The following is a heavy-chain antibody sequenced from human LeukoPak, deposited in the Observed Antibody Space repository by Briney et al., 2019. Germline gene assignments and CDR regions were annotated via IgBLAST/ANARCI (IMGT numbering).Heavy chain of an antibody. CDR3: ARVQHSGSTSYGMDV. V-gene: IGHV4-34*01. D-gene: IGHD5-12*01. CDR1: GGSISSYY. J-gene: IGHJ6*02. CDR2: INHSGST. Sequence: PSETLSLTCTVSGGSISSYYWSWIRQPPGKGLEWIGEINHSGSTNYNPSLKSRVTISVDTSKNQFSLKLSSVTAADTAVYYCARVQHSGSTSYGMDVWGQGTTVTVSS.